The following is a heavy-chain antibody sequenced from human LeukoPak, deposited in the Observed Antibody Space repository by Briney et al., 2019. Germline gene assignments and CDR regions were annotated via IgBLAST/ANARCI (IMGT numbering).Heavy chain of an antibody. CDR1: GGSFSGYY. D-gene: IGHD1-26*01. V-gene: IGHV4-59*10. J-gene: IGHJ4*02. CDR3: ARVVGATMGFDY. CDR2: IYTSGST. Sequence: SETLSLTCAVYGGSFSGYYWSWIRQPAGKGLEWIGRIYTSGSTNYNPSLKSRVTMSVDTSKNQFSLKLSSVTAADTAVYYCARVVGATMGFDYWGQGTLVTVSS.